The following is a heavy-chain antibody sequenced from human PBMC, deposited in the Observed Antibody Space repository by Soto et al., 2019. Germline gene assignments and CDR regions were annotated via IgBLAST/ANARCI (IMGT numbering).Heavy chain of an antibody. D-gene: IGHD3-9*01. CDR2: IYWNDGK. J-gene: IGHJ4*02. CDR1: GFSLSTSGVG. Sequence: QITLKESGPTLVKPTQTLTLTCTFSGFSLSTSGVGAAWIRQPPGKAQEGLAPIYWNDGKRYSPSLKTRLNITNEASKNQGVLTLTIVDPVDTATYYCAQRPAYDISTSYYPFDYWGQGSLVTVSS. V-gene: IGHV2-5*01. CDR3: AQRPAYDISTSYYPFDY.